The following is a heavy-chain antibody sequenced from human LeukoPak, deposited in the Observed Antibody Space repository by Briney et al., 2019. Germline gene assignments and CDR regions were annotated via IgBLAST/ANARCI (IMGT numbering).Heavy chain of an antibody. Sequence: TPSETLSLTCTVSGGSISSGGYYWSWIRQHPGKGLEWIGYIYYSGSTYYNPSLKSRVTISVDTSKNQFSLKLSSVTAADTAVYYCARGTGIAARRGYFDYWGQGTLVTVSS. CDR1: GGSISSGGYY. CDR3: ARGTGIAARRGYFDY. CDR2: IYYSGST. D-gene: IGHD6-6*01. J-gene: IGHJ4*02. V-gene: IGHV4-31*03.